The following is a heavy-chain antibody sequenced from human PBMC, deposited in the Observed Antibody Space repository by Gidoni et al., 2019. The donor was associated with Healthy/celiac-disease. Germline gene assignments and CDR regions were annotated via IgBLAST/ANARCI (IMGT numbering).Heavy chain of an antibody. CDR2: IYTSGST. J-gene: IGHJ3*02. D-gene: IGHD3-10*01. Sequence: QVQLQESGPGLVKPSETLSLTCTVSGGSISSYYWSWIRQPAGKGLEWIWRIYTSGSTNYNPSLKSRVTMSVDTSKNQFSLKLSSVTAADTAVYYCARDRVWFGEPNAFDIWGQGTMVTVSS. CDR1: GGSISSYY. V-gene: IGHV4-4*07. CDR3: ARDRVWFGEPNAFDI.